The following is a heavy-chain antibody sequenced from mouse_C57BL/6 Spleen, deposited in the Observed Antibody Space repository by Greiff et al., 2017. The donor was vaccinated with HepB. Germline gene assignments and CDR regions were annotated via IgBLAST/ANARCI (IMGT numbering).Heavy chain of an antibody. Sequence: VKLQESGAELVRPGTSVKMSCKASGYTFTNYWIGWAKQRPGHGLEWIGDIYPGGGYTNYNEKFKGKATLTADKSSSTAYMQFSSLTSEDSAIYYCARYGDSSGLYAMDYWGQGTSVTVSS. D-gene: IGHD3-2*02. CDR2: IYPGGGYT. CDR3: ARYGDSSGLYAMDY. V-gene: IGHV1-63*01. CDR1: GYTFTNYW. J-gene: IGHJ4*01.